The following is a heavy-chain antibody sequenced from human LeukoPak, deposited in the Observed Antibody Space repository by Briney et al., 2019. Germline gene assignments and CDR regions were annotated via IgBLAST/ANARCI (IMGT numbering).Heavy chain of an antibody. D-gene: IGHD3-16*01. V-gene: IGHV1-46*01. J-gene: IGHJ4*02. CDR2: INPSGGST. CDR3: ASGGGFANFDY. Sequence: ASVMVSCTASGYTFTSYYMHWVRQAPGQGLEWMGIINPSGGSTSYAQKFQGRVTMTRDTSTSTVYMELSSLRSEDTAVYYCASGGGFANFDYWGQGTLVTVSS. CDR1: GYTFTSYY.